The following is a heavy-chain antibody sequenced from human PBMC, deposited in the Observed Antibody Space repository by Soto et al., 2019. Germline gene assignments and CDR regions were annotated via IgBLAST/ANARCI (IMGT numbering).Heavy chain of an antibody. CDR1: GGTFSTYA. D-gene: IGHD5-18*01. CDR3: ASGIQLWLRRINNGYSG. V-gene: IGHV1-69*12. J-gene: IGHJ4*02. CDR2: IIPMFGTA. Sequence: QVQLVQSGAEVKKPESSVKVPCKAPGGTFSTYAISWVRQAPGEGLEWMGGIIPMFGTANYAQRFQDRVTITADESTNTVYMELSSLRSEDTAVYFCASGIQLWLRRINNGYSGWGQGTLVTVFS.